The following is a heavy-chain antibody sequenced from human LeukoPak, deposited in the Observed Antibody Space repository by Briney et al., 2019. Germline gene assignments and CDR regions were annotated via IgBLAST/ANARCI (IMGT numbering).Heavy chain of an antibody. Sequence: ASVKVSCKASGYNFNDYDINWVRQAPGQGLEWMGIINPSGGSTSYAQKFQGRVTMTRDTSTSTVYMELSSLRSDDTAVYYCARKDTAMENPGDYWGQGTLVTVSS. J-gene: IGHJ4*02. V-gene: IGHV1-46*02. D-gene: IGHD5-18*01. CDR1: GYNFNDYD. CDR3: ARKDTAMENPGDY. CDR2: INPSGGST.